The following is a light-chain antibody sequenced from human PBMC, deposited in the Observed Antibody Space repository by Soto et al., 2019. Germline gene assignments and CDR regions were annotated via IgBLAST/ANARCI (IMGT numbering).Light chain of an antibody. CDR3: SSYTSSAYVV. CDR2: EVT. J-gene: IGLJ2*01. Sequence: QSALTQPASVSGSPGQSITISCTGTSSDVGGFNYVSWYQLHPGKAPKLMIYEVTNRPSGISNRFSGSKSGNTASLTISGRQAEDEADYYCSSYTSSAYVVFGGGTKLTVL. V-gene: IGLV2-14*01. CDR1: SSDVGGFNY.